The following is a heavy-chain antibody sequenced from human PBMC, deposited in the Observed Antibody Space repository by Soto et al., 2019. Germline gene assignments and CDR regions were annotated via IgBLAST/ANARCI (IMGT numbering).Heavy chain of an antibody. V-gene: IGHV1-8*01. CDR1: GYTFTSYD. CDR2: MNPNSGNT. Sequence: ASVKVSCKASGYTFTSYDINWVRQATGQGLEWMGWMNPNSGNTGYAQKFQGRDTMTRNTSISTAYMELRSLRSEDTAVYYCARGVPGPPTRVRGAMGAWGQGTLVTVSS. D-gene: IGHD3-10*01. CDR3: ARGVPGPPTRVRGAMGA. J-gene: IGHJ5*02.